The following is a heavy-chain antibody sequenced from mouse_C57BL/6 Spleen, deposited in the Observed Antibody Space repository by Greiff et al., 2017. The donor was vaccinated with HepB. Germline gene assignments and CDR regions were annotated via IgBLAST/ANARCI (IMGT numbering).Heavy chain of an antibody. CDR1: GFTFSDYG. CDR2: ISSGSSTI. CDR3: ARAGYYGSSYPFAY. V-gene: IGHV5-17*01. D-gene: IGHD1-1*01. J-gene: IGHJ3*01. Sequence: EVKLQESGGGLVKPGGSLKLSCAASGFTFSDYGMHWVRQAPEKGLEWVAYISSGSSTIYYADTVKGRFTISRDNAKNTRFLQMTSLRSEDTAMYYCARAGYYGSSYPFAYWGQGTLVTVSA.